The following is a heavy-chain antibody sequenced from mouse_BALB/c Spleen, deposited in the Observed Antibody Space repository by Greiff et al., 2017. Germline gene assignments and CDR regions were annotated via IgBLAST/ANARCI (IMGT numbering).Heavy chain of an antibody. Sequence: DVKLQESGPGLVKPSQSLSLTCSVTGYSITSGYYWNWIRQFPGNKLEWMGYISYDGSNNYNPSLKNRISITRDTSKNQFFLKLNSVTTEDTATYYCARDGVYYRYGGFAYWGQGTLVTVSA. CDR3: ARDGVYYRYGGFAY. CDR1: GYSITSGYY. CDR2: ISYDGSN. V-gene: IGHV3-6*02. J-gene: IGHJ3*01. D-gene: IGHD2-14*01.